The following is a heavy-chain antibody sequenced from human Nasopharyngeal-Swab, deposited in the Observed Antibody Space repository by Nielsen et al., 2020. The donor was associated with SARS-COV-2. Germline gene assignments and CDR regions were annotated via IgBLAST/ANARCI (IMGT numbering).Heavy chain of an antibody. D-gene: IGHD3-10*01. V-gene: IGHV3-21*01. CDR1: GFTFSSYT. CDR3: SRDGGYGSGSYYNEVYFDY. CDR2: ISSSSSYI. Sequence: GGSLRLSCAASGFTFSSYTMTWVRQTPGKGLEWVSSISSSSSYIYYADSVKGRFTISRDNAKNSLYLQMNSLRAEDTAVYHCSRDGGYGSGSYYNEVYFDYWGQGTLVTVSS. J-gene: IGHJ4*02.